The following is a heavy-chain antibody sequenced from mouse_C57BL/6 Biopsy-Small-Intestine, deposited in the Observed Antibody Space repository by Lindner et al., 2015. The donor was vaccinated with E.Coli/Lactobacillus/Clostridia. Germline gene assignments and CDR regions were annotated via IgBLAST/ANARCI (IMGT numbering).Heavy chain of an antibody. Sequence: VQLQELAELVKPGASVKLSCTTSDFNIKDYYFHWVRQRTEQGLEWIGRIDPKDDETKFAPEFQDKASLTVDRSSNIVYLQLTSLTSEDTAVYYCAPGFAYWGQGTLVSVS. J-gene: IGHJ3*01. CDR1: DFNIKDYY. CDR2: IDPKDDET. V-gene: IGHV14-2*01. CDR3: APGFAY.